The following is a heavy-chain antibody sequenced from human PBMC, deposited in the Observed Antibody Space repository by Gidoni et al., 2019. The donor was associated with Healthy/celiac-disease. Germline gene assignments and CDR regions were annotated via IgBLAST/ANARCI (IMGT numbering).Heavy chain of an antibody. D-gene: IGHD5-12*01. CDR2: INHSGST. V-gene: IGHV4-34*01. CDR3: ARGIEEYSGYEIFYFDY. J-gene: IGHJ4*02. Sequence: QVQLQQWGAGLLKPSETLSLTCAVYGGSFSGYYGIGEINHSGSTNYNPSLKSRVTISVDTSKNQFSLKLSSVTAADTAVYYCARGIEEYSGYEIFYFDYWGQGTLVTVSS. CDR1: GGSFSGYY.